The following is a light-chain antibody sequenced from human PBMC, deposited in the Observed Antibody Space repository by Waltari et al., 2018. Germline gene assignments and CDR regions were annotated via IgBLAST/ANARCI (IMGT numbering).Light chain of an antibody. V-gene: IGKV1-NL1*01. CDR1: QGISNS. CDR3: HQYYCILRT. Sequence: DIQMTQSRSSLYASVEDRVTITCRARQGISNSLALYHQKPVKAPKLLLIAASRLESGVHARVRDGGSGSEYTLTISSLQLGDFATYYCHQYYCILRTFGGGTKVEIK. J-gene: IGKJ4*02. CDR2: AAS.